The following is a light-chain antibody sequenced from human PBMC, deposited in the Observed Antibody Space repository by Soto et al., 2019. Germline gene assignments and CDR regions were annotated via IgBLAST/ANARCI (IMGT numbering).Light chain of an antibody. CDR1: ESIDSN. Sequence: EIVMTQSPATLSVSPGEKATLSCRASESIDSNLAWYQQKPGQAPRLLIYGASTRATGIPARFSGSGSGTEFTLTISSLQSEDFAGYYCQQYKHWPHMYTFGQGTKLVIK. CDR2: GAS. CDR3: QQYKHWPHMYT. V-gene: IGKV3-15*01. J-gene: IGKJ2*01.